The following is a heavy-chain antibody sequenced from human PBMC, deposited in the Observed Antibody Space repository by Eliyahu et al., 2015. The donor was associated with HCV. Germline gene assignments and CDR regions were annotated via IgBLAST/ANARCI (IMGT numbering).Heavy chain of an antibody. V-gene: IGHV3-30*18. CDR2: ISYDGSNK. J-gene: IGHJ6*02. D-gene: IGHD5-18*01. Sequence: QVQLVESGGGVVQPGXSLXLSCXASGFTFXXYGMHWVRQAPGKGLGWVAVISYDGSNKYYADSVKGRFTISRDNSKNTLYLQMNSLRAEDTAVYYCAKGVGVQLWDYYYGMDVWGQGTTVTVSS. CDR3: AKGVGVQLWDYYYGMDV. CDR1: GFTFXXYG.